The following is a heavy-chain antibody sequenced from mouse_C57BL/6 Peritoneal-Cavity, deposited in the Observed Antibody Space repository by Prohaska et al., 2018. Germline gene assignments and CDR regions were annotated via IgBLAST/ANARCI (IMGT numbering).Heavy chain of an antibody. CDR3: ARLGQAY. Sequence: EVQLVESGGGLVKPGGSLKLSCAASGFTFSDYGMHWVRQAPEKVLEWVAYISSGSSTIYYADTVKGRFTTSRDNAKNTLFLQMTSLRSEDTAMYYCARLGQAYWGQGTLVTVSA. CDR1: GFTFSDYG. V-gene: IGHV5-17*01. CDR2: ISSGSSTI. J-gene: IGHJ3*01. D-gene: IGHD3-3*01.